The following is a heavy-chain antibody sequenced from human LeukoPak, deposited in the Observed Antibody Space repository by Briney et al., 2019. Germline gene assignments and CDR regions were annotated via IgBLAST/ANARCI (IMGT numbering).Heavy chain of an antibody. CDR2: ISSSGSTI. CDR3: ARGWYNSGYYCDY. V-gene: IGHV3-48*04. J-gene: IGHJ4*02. Sequence: GGSLRLSCVASGFTFRSYSMNWVRQAPGKGLEWVSYISSSGSTIYYADSVKGRFTISRDNAKNSLYLQMNSLRAEDTAVYYCARGWYNSGYYCDYWGQGTLVTVSS. CDR1: GFTFRSYS. D-gene: IGHD6-19*01.